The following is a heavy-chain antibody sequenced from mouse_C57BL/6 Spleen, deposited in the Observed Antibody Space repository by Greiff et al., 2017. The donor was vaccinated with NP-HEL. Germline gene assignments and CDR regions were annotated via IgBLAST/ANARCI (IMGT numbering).Heavy chain of an antibody. J-gene: IGHJ4*01. CDR3: AIDSSGYVDYAMDY. CDR1: GFTFTSSW. V-gene: IGHV1-53*01. Sequence: VQLQQPGTELVKPGASVTLSCTASGFTFTSSWMHWVKQRPGQGLAWIGNINPSNGGTTYNEKFKSKATMTVDKSSSTTYMQLSSLTSEDSAVYYCAIDSSGYVDYAMDYWGQGTSVTVSS. CDR2: INPSNGGT. D-gene: IGHD3-2*02.